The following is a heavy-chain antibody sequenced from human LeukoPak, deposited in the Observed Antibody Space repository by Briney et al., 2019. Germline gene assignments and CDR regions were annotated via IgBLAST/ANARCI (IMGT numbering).Heavy chain of an antibody. D-gene: IGHD3-16*01. J-gene: IGHJ4*02. Sequence: SETLSLTCTVSRGSISSYYWSWIRQPPGKGLEWIGYIYYSGSTNYNPSLKSRVTISVDTSKNQFSLKLSSETAADTAVYYCARTWGIVYYFDYWGQGTLVTVSS. CDR1: RGSISSYY. V-gene: IGHV4-59*01. CDR2: IYYSGST. CDR3: ARTWGIVYYFDY.